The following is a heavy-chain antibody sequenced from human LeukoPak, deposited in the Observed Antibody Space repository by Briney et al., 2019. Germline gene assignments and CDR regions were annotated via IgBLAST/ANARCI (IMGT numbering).Heavy chain of an antibody. D-gene: IGHD3-10*01. Sequence: GRSLRLSCAASGFTFSSYGMHWVRQAPGQGLECVAVIGYDGSNKYYADSAKGRFTISRDNSENTLYLQMNSLRAEDTAVYYCARDPYDSGSYFDYWGQGTLVTVSS. CDR2: IGYDGSNK. J-gene: IGHJ4*02. V-gene: IGHV3-33*01. CDR3: ARDPYDSGSYFDY. CDR1: GFTFSSYG.